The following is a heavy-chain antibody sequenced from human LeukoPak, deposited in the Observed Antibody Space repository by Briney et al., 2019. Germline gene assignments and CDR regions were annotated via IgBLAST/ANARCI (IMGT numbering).Heavy chain of an antibody. J-gene: IGHJ4*02. Sequence: GASVKVSCKASGYTFTGYYMHWVRQAPGQGLEWMGRINPNSGGTNYAQKFQGRATMTRDTSISTAYMELSRLRSDDTAVYYCARDYDFWSGYYTASSYFDYWGQGTLVTVSS. CDR3: ARDYDFWSGYYTASSYFDY. CDR2: INPNSGGT. D-gene: IGHD3-3*01. V-gene: IGHV1-2*06. CDR1: GYTFTGYY.